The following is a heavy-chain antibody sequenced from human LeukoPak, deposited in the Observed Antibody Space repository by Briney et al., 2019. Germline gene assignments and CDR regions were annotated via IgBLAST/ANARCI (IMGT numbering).Heavy chain of an antibody. CDR2: IYYSGST. CDR1: GGSISSGGYY. CDR3: ARAITMVRGVPYYFDY. Sequence: TSETLSLTCTVSGGSISSGGYYWSWIRQHPGKGLEWIGYIYYSGSTYYNPSLKSRVTISVDTSKNQFSLKLSSVTAADTAVYYCARAITMVRGVPYYFDYWGQGTLVTVSS. J-gene: IGHJ4*02. D-gene: IGHD3-10*01. V-gene: IGHV4-31*03.